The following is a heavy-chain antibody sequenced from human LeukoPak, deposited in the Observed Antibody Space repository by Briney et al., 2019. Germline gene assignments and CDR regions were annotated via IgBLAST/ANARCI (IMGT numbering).Heavy chain of an antibody. V-gene: IGHV4-59*01. CDR1: GGSISSYY. CDR2: IYYSGST. D-gene: IGHD2-21*01. CDR3: ARVPTLRIPCYYGMDV. Sequence: SETLSLTCTVSGGSISSYYWSWIRQPPGKGLEWIGYIYYSGSTNYNPSLKSRVTISVDTSKNQFSLKLSSVTAADTAVYYCARVPTLRIPCYYGMDVWGQGTTVTVSS. J-gene: IGHJ6*02.